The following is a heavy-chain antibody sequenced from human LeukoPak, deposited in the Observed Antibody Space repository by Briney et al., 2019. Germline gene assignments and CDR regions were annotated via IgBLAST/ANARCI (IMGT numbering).Heavy chain of an antibody. CDR1: GYTFTGYY. Sequence: GASVKVSCKASGYTFTGYYMHWVRQAPGQGLEWMGRINPNSGGTNYAQKFQGRVTMTRDTSISTAYMELSRLRSDDTAVYYCARVYLGVYYYGSSGYSHLDYWGQGTLVTVSS. D-gene: IGHD3-22*01. J-gene: IGHJ4*02. CDR2: INPNSGGT. V-gene: IGHV1-2*06. CDR3: ARVYLGVYYYGSSGYSHLDY.